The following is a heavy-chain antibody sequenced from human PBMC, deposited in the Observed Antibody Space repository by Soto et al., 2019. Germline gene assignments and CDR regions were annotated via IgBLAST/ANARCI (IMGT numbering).Heavy chain of an antibody. J-gene: IGHJ5*02. CDR1: GFTFTNYP. D-gene: IGHD1-26*01. V-gene: IGHV3-23*01. CDR3: ARVVVGANPPYWFDP. CDR2: ISASGNGK. Sequence: PGGSLRLSCAASGFTFTNYPMGWVRQAPGKGLEWVSLISASGNGKYYVDSVKGRFTISRDNSKNTLYLQMNSLRAEDTAVYYCARVVVGANPPYWFDPWGLGTLVTVSS.